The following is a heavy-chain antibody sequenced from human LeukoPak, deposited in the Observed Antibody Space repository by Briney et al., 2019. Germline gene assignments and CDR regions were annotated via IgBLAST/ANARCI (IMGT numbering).Heavy chain of an antibody. V-gene: IGHV3-7*01. CDR3: ARDPYKHNDYGNYGAFDI. CDR2: IKQDGSET. CDR1: GFTFSTSW. D-gene: IGHD4-11*01. Sequence: SGVSLRLSCIASGFTFSTSWMTWVRQAPGKGLEWVANIKQDGSETHYVDSVKGRFTISRDNAENSLYLQMNSLRAEDTAVYFCARDPYKHNDYGNYGAFDIWGQGTMVTVSS. J-gene: IGHJ3*02.